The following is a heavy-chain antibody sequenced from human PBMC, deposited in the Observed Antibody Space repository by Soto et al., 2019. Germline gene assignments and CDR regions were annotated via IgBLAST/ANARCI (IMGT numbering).Heavy chain of an antibody. J-gene: IGHJ4*02. V-gene: IGHV3-23*01. CDR3: ASRSSGWYFDY. CDR2: IMGSGDST. CDR1: GFTFSSNA. D-gene: IGHD6-19*01. Sequence: EVQLLESGGGLVQPGGSLGFSCAASGFTFSSNAMTWVRRAPGKGLEWVSVIMGSGDSTYYAYSVKGRFTISRDNSKNTLYLQMNSLRAEDTAVYYCASRSSGWYFDYWGQGTLVTVSS.